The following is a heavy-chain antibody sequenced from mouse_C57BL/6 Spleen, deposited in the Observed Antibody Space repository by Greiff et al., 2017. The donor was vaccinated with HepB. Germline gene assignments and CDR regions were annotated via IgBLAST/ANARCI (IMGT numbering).Heavy chain of an antibody. CDR1: GYTFTSYT. CDR2: INPSSGYT. V-gene: IGHV1-4*01. Sequence: VQLVESGAELARPGASVKMSCKASGYTFTSYTMHWVKQRPGQGLEWIGYINPSSGYTKYNQKFKDKATLTADKSSSTAYMQLSSLTSEDSAVYYCARTVVATVDAMDYWGQGTSVTVSS. D-gene: IGHD1-1*02. J-gene: IGHJ4*01. CDR3: ARTVVATVDAMDY.